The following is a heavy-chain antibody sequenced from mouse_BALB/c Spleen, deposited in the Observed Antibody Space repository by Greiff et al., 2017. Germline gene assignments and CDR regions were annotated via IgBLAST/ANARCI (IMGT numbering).Heavy chain of an antibody. CDR1: GYTFTSYW. D-gene: IGHD2-4*01. J-gene: IGHJ3*01. Sequence: QVQLKQPGAELVKPGASVKLSCKASGYTFTSYWMHWVKQRPGQGLEWIGEINPSNGRTNYNEKFKSKATLTVDKSSSTAYMQLSSLTSEDSAVYYCARKITTAFAYWGQGTLVTVSA. CDR3: ARKITTAFAY. CDR2: INPSNGRT. V-gene: IGHV1S81*02.